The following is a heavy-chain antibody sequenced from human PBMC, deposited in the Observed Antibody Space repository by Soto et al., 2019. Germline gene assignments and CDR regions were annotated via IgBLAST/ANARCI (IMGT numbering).Heavy chain of an antibody. V-gene: IGHV4-30-4*02. CDR3: ARDRAYYDFWSGPVGYYGMDV. Sequence: SETLSLTCSVSGGSISSGYYYWSWIRQPPGKGLEWIGNIYYSGNTYYNPSLKSRLIISIDTSKNQFSLKVSSVTAADTAVYYCARDRAYYDFWSGPVGYYGMDVWGQGTTVTVSS. D-gene: IGHD3-3*01. J-gene: IGHJ6*02. CDR2: IYYSGNT. CDR1: GGSISSGYYY.